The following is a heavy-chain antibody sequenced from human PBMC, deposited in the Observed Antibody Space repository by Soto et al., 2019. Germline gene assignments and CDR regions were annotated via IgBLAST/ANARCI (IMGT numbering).Heavy chain of an antibody. J-gene: IGHJ6*04. D-gene: IGHD6-13*01. CDR2: IYPGDSDT. CDR3: ARTAAAGKYYYGVDV. V-gene: IGHV5-51*01. Sequence: GESLKISCKGSGYSFTSYWIGWVRQMPGKGLEWMGIIYPGDSDTRYSPSFQGQVTISADKSISTAYLQWSSLKASDTAMYYCARTAAAGKYYYGVDVWGEGTTVTVAS. CDR1: GYSFTSYW.